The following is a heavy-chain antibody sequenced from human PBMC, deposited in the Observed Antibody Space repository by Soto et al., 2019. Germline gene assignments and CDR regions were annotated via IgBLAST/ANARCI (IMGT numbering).Heavy chain of an antibody. V-gene: IGHV1-24*01. CDR1: GYTLTELS. Sequence: ASVKVSCKVSGYTLTELSMHWVRQAPGKGLEWMGGFDPEDGETIYAQKFQGRVTMTEDTSTDTAYMELNSLRSEDTAVYYCATVSRGLRFLEWLLSQNSAFDIWGQGTMVTVSS. D-gene: IGHD3-3*01. CDR3: ATVSRGLRFLEWLLSQNSAFDI. CDR2: FDPEDGET. J-gene: IGHJ3*02.